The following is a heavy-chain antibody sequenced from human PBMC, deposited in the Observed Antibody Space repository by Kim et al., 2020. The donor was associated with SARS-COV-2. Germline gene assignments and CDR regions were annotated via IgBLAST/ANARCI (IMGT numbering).Heavy chain of an antibody. J-gene: IGHJ4*02. D-gene: IGHD5-12*01. V-gene: IGHV3-23*01. Sequence: SVKGRFTISRNNTKNPLYLQMNSLRAEDTAVYYCAKAHFQWLRSKYYFDYWGQGTLVTVSS. CDR3: AKAHFQWLRSKYYFDY.